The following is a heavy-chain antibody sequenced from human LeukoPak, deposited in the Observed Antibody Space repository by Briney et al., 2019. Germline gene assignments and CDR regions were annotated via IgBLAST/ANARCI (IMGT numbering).Heavy chain of an antibody. V-gene: IGHV3-23*01. J-gene: IGHJ4*02. D-gene: IGHD1-26*01. CDR2: ISGSGGST. CDR3: AKAGSGNYFDY. Sequence: GGSLRLSCAASGFTFSSYAMSWVRQAPGKGLEWVSAISGSGGSTYYADSVKGRFTISRDNTKNTLYLQMNSLSAEDTAVYYCAKAGSGNYFDYWGQGTLVTVSS. CDR1: GFTFSSYA.